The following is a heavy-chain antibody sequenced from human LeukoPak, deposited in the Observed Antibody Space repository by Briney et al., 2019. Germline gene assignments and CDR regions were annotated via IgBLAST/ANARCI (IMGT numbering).Heavy chain of an antibody. Sequence: SETLSLTCTVSGDSVSTTSFYWGWIRQPPGKGLDCLGTTYYSGSTYKPSLTSRVTISVDTSKNQFSLKLSSVTAADTAVYYCARDLNYYSNYLDYFDYWGQGTLVTVSS. CDR2: TYYSGST. J-gene: IGHJ4*02. CDR1: GDSVSTTSFY. V-gene: IGHV4-39*07. CDR3: ARDLNYYSNYLDYFDY. D-gene: IGHD4-11*01.